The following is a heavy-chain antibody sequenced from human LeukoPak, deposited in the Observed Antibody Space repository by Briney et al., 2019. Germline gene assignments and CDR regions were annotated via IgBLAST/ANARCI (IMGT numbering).Heavy chain of an antibody. Sequence: PSETLSLTCTVSGGSISSYYWSWIRQPAGKGLEWIARIHTSGSTNYNPSLKSRVTMSGDTSKNQFSLKLSSVTAADTAVYYCARDRYYYDSSGSQFDYWGQGTLVTVSS. CDR3: ARDRYYYDSSGSQFDY. J-gene: IGHJ4*02. D-gene: IGHD3-22*01. V-gene: IGHV4-4*07. CDR2: IHTSGST. CDR1: GGSISSYY.